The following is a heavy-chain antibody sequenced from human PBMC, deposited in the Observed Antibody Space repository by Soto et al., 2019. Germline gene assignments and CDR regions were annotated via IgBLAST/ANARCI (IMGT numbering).Heavy chain of an antibody. CDR2: IMPIIGTA. CDR1: GGTFSSHV. J-gene: IGHJ4*02. Sequence: QVQLVQSGAEVKKPGSSVKVSYKASGGTFSSHVFNWVRQAPGQGLEWMGGIMPIIGTANYAQKFQGRVTITADESTSTAYMELSSMRSEDTAVYYCARDLEFRYCNISHLDYWGQGTLVTVSS. V-gene: IGHV1-69*01. D-gene: IGHD2-15*01. CDR3: ARDLEFRYCNISHLDY.